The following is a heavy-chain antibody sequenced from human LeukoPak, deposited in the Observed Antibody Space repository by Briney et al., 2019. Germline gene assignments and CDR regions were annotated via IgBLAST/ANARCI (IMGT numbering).Heavy chain of an antibody. Sequence: GGSLRLSCAASGFTFSSYTLNWVRQAPGKGLEWVSSISGSGDNTYYAGSVKGRFTISRDNSKNTLYLQMNSLRDEDTAVYYCAKSTVGTFDYWGQGTLVTVSS. CDR2: ISGSGDNT. CDR1: GFTFSSYT. V-gene: IGHV3-23*01. CDR3: AKSTVGTFDY. D-gene: IGHD7-27*01. J-gene: IGHJ4*02.